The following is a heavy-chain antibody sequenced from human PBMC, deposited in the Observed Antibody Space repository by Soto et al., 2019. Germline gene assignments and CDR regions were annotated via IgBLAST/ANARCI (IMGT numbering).Heavy chain of an antibody. D-gene: IGHD3-22*01. V-gene: IGHV4-30-4*01. CDR3: ARAHRYYDYPDI. J-gene: IGHJ3*02. Sequence: QVQLQESGPGLVKASQTLSLTCTVSGASVNSGDYYWSWVRQPPGRGLEWIGYIHYSETIYYNPSLKSRVHILVEMFKQQFSLDVSSVTAADTAVYYCARAHRYYDYPDIWGQGTTVTVSS. CDR1: GASVNSGDYY. CDR2: IHYSETI.